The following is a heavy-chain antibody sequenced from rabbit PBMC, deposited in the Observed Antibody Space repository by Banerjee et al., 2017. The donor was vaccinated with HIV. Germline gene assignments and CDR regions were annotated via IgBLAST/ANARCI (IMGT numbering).Heavy chain of an antibody. J-gene: IGHJ3*01. CDR1: GFSSSSSYW. CDR2: INTGSDST. D-gene: IGHD6-1*01. Sequence: EESGGDLVQPEGSLTLTCTASGFSSSSSYWICWVRQAPGKGLEWIGCINTGSDSTNYATWAKGRFTISKTSSTTVTLQMTSLTAADTATYFCARYIDNYSLWGQGTLVTVS. V-gene: IGHV1S45*01. CDR3: ARYIDNYSL.